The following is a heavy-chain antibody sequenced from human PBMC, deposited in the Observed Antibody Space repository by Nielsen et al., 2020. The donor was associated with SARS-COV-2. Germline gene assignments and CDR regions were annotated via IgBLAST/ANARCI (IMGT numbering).Heavy chain of an antibody. CDR1: GFTFSSYW. D-gene: IGHD3-22*01. Sequence: GGSLRLSCAASGFTFSSYWMYWVRQAPGKGLVWVSRTNTDGSSTNYADSVKGRFTISRDNAKNTLYLQMNSLRAEDTAVYYCARVRLKVVVADGMDVWGQGTTVTVSS. V-gene: IGHV3-74*01. CDR2: TNTDGSST. J-gene: IGHJ6*02. CDR3: ARVRLKVVVADGMDV.